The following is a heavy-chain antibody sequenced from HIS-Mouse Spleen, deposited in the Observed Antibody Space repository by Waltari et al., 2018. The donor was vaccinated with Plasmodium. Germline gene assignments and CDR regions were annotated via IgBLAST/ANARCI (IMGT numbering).Heavy chain of an antibody. V-gene: IGHV1-18*01. CDR1: GYTFTRHG. J-gene: IGHJ4*02. CDR2: ISGYNGNT. D-gene: IGHD1-26*01. Sequence: QVQLVQSGAEGTRPGASVKVTCQASGYTFTRHGLSWVPQAPGQGLDWMGWISGYNGNTNDAQKVQGRVTMTTDTSTSTAYMELRSLRSDDTAVYYCARLLPWVHGHFDYGGQGTLVTVSS. CDR3: ARLLPWVHGHFDY.